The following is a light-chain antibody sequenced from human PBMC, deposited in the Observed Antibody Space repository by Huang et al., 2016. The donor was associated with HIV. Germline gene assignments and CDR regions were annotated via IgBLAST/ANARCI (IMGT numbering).Light chain of an antibody. J-gene: IGKJ4*01. CDR2: DVS. Sequence: EIVLTQSPGTLSLSPGERATLSCRASQSVSGNRIAWYRLEPGQTPRLLIYDVSVRATASPDRFRGSGSGTDFILTISRLESEDFAVYYCQQYAASPLTFGGGTKVEIK. CDR1: QSVSGNR. V-gene: IGKV3-20*01. CDR3: QQYAASPLT.